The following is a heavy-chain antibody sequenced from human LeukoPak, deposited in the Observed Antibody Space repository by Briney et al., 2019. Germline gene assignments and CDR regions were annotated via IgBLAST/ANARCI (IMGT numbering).Heavy chain of an antibody. CDR1: GGSISSYY. J-gene: IGHJ6*03. CDR3: ARQGYSYGYYHYYYMDV. V-gene: IGHV4-4*09. Sequence: SETLSLTCTVSGGSISSYYWSWIRQPPGKGLEWIGYIYTSGSTNYNPSLKSRVTISVDTSKNQFSLKLSSVTAADTAVYYCARQGYSYGYYHYYYMDVWGKGTTVTVSS. D-gene: IGHD5-18*01. CDR2: IYTSGST.